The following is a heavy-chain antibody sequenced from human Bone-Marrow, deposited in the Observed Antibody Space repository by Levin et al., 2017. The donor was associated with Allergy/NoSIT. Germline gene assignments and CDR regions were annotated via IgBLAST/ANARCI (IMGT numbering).Heavy chain of an antibody. CDR2: ISEVTSST. CDR3: ATSNWNDDVY. CDR1: GFTFDNYA. Sequence: GESLKISCVASGFTFDNYALSWVRQAPGKGLEWVSAISEVTSSTYYTDSVKGRFTISRDNSKNALYLQMNSLRAEDTAIYYCATSNWNDDVYWGQGTRVTVSS. V-gene: IGHV3-23*01. J-gene: IGHJ4*02. D-gene: IGHD1-20*01.